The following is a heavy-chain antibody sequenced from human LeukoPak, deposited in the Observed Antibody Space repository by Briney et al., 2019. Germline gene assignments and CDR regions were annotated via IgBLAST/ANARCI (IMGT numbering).Heavy chain of an antibody. CDR1: GGSISSSTYY. V-gene: IGHV4-39*01. CDR2: IYYSGNT. D-gene: IGHD3-10*01. Sequence: PSETLSLTCTVSGGSISSSTYYWGWIRQPPGKGLEWIGSIYYSGNTYYNPSLKSRVTISVDTSTNQFSLNLTSVTAADTAVYYCARKYRRLSYYDYWGQGTLVTVPS. J-gene: IGHJ4*02. CDR3: ARKYRRLSYYDY.